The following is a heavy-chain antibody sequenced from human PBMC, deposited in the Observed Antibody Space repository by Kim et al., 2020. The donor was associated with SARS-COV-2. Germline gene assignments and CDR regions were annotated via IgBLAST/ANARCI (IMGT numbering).Heavy chain of an antibody. Sequence: ASVKVSCKASGYNFTSFEINWVRQATGQGLEWMGRMSPNRLNTGSAQKFQGRVTMSTDISITTAYMELSSLTSEDTAVYYCARGVTAGVDIWGQVTMVTV. V-gene: IGHV1-8*01. CDR1: GYNFTSFE. CDR3: ARGVTAGVDI. J-gene: IGHJ3*02. D-gene: IGHD2-21*02. CDR2: MSPNRLNT.